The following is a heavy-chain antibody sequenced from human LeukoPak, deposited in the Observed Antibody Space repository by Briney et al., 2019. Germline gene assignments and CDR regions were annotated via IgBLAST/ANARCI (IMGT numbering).Heavy chain of an antibody. J-gene: IGHJ6*03. D-gene: IGHD3-22*01. CDR2: INHSGST. CDR3: AREVRYYDSSGYRDYYYYMDV. V-gene: IGHV4-34*01. CDR1: GGSFSGYY. Sequence: SETLSLTCAVYGGSFSGYYWSWIRQPPGKGLEWIGEINHSGSTNYNPSLKSRVTISVDTSKNQFSLKLSSVTAADTAVYYCAREVRYYDSSGYRDYYYYMDVGGKRTTVTVSS.